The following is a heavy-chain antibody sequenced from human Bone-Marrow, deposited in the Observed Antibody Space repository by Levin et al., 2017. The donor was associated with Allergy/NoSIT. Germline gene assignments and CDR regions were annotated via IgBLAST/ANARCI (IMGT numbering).Heavy chain of an antibody. CDR2: IDSSSTYI. Sequence: GGSLRLSCAASGFIFSSYSMNWVRQAPGKGLEWVSFIDSSSTYIHYAASVKGRFTISRDNAKNSLYLQMNSLRAEDTAVYYCAEGSNSVFVYWGQGTLVTVSS. J-gene: IGHJ4*02. D-gene: IGHD5/OR15-5a*01. V-gene: IGHV3-21*01. CDR3: AEGSNSVFVY. CDR1: GFIFSSYS.